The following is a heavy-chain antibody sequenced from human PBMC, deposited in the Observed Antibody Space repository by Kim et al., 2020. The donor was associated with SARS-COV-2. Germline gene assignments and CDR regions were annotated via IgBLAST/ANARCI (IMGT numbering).Heavy chain of an antibody. CDR3: ARHQSDSCGWDVGFYY. CDR1: GGSLSSSSYY. CDR2: AYYSGNT. J-gene: IGHJ6*01. D-gene: IGHD6-19*01. V-gene: IGHV4-39*01. Sequence: SETLSLTCTVSGGSLSSSSYYWGWIRQPPGKGLEWIGTAYYSGNTYYNPSLKSRVTISVDTSKNQFSLKLGSVTAADTAFYYCARHQSDSCGWDVGFYY.